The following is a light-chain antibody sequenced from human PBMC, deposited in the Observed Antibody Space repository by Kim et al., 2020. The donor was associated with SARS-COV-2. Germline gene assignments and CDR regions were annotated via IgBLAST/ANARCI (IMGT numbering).Light chain of an antibody. CDR1: QSVLYSSNNKNN. V-gene: IGKV4-1*01. Sequence: DIVMTQSPDSLAVSLGEGATINCKSSQSVLYSSNNKNNLAWYQQKPGQPPKLLIYWASTRESGVPDRFSGSRSGTDFSLTISSLQAEDVAVYYCHQYYTTPHTFGQGTKVDIK. J-gene: IGKJ1*01. CDR2: WAS. CDR3: HQYYTTPHT.